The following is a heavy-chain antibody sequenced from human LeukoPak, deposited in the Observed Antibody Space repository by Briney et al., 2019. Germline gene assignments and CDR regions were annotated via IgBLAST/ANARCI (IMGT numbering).Heavy chain of an antibody. CDR1: GFTFSSYA. CDR3: AKDPTYQQLLYPFDY. Sequence: GGSLRLSCAASGFTFSSYAMSWVRQAPGKGVEWVSAISGSGGSTYYADSVKGRFTISRDNSKNTLYLQMNSLRAEDTAVYYCAKDPTYQQLLYPFDYWGQGTLVTVSS. V-gene: IGHV3-23*01. J-gene: IGHJ4*02. CDR2: ISGSGGST. D-gene: IGHD2-2*01.